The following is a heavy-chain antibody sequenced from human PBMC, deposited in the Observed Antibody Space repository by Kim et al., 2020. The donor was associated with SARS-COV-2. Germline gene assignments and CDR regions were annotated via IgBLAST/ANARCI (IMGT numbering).Heavy chain of an antibody. CDR1: GFTFSIYS. Sequence: GGSLRLSCTASGFTFSIYSMHWVRQAPGKGLEYVSAISGNGGRIYYADSVKDRFTISRDNSKNSVYLQMGSLRPEDMAVYYCARIGDLGTYDYWGQGALV. CDR3: ARIGDLGTYDY. D-gene: IGHD2-21*01. V-gene: IGHV3-64*02. J-gene: IGHJ4*02. CDR2: ISGNGGRI.